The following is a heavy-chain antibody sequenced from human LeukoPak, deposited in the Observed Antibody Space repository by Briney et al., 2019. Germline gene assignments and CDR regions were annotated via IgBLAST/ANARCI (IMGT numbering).Heavy chain of an antibody. D-gene: IGHD3-22*01. J-gene: IGHJ4*02. CDR3: AKDLFTYYYDSSGYPLDY. V-gene: IGHV3-23*01. CDR2: ISGSGGST. Sequence: PGGSLRLSCAASGFTFSSYAMSWVRQAPGKGLEWVSAISGSGGSTYYADSVKGRFTISRDNSKNTLYLQMNSLRAEDTAVYYCAKDLFTYYYDSSGYPLDYWGQGTLVTVSS. CDR1: GFTFSSYA.